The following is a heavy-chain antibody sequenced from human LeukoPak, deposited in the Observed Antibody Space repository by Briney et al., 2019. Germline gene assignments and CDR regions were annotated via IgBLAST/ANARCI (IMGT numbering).Heavy chain of an antibody. V-gene: IGHV4-39*07. J-gene: IGHJ6*02. D-gene: IGHD4-11*01. CDR3: ARDTVTTYYYYGMDV. Sequence: PSETLSLTCTVSGGSISSSSYYWGWIRQPPGKGLEWIGSIYYSGSTYYNPSLKSRVTISVDTSKNQFSLKLSSVTAADTAVYYCARDTVTTYYYYGMDVWGQGTTVTVSS. CDR1: GGSISSSSYY. CDR2: IYYSGST.